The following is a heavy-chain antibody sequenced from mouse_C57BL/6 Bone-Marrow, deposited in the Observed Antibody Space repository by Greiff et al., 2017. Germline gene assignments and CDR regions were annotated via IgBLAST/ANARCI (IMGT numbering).Heavy chain of an antibody. V-gene: IGHV5-9-1*02. CDR2: ISSGGDYI. J-gene: IGHJ4*01. Sequence: DVKLQESGEGLVKPGGSLKLSCAASGFTFSSYAMSWVRQTPEKRLEWVAYISSGGDYIYYADTVKGRFTISRDNARNTLYLQMSSLKSEDTAMYYCTSRIYYDYDGVAMDYWGQGTSVTVSS. CDR1: GFTFSSYA. CDR3: TSRIYYDYDGVAMDY. D-gene: IGHD2-4*01.